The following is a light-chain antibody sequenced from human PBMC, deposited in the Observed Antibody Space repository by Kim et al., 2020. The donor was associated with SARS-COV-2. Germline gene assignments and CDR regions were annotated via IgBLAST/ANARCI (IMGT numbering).Light chain of an antibody. CDR1: SLRNFY. CDR2: GRN. J-gene: IGLJ2*01. Sequence: VALGQTVSITCHGDSLRNFYASWYQQRPGQAPILVIYGRNNRPSGIPDRFSGSSLGNTASMTITGAQAEDEADYYCQSGDSTENLFGGGTQLTVL. V-gene: IGLV3-19*01. CDR3: QSGDSTENL.